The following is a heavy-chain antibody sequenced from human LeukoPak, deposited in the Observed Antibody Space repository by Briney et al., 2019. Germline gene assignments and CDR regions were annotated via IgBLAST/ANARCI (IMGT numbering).Heavy chain of an antibody. J-gene: IGHJ3*02. D-gene: IGHD3-3*01. CDR1: GGTFSSYA. Sequence: GASVKVSCKASGGTFSSYAISWVRQAPGQGLEWMGWINPNSGGTNYAQKFQGRVTMTRDTSISTAYMELSRLRSDDTAVYYCASVFGVDKSGENAFDIWGQGTMVTVSS. CDR2: INPNSGGT. CDR3: ASVFGVDKSGENAFDI. V-gene: IGHV1-2*02.